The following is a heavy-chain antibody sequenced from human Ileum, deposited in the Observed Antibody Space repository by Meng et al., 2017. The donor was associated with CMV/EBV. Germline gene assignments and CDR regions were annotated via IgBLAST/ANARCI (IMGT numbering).Heavy chain of an antibody. Sequence: QVLIQESGLGLVKPSETLSLTCTVSGASLNDYSWSWIRQPAGKGLEWIGRIFATGTTNYNPSLKSRVTMSVDTSKNQFSLKLTSVTAADTAVYFCARDRFDPWGQGALVTVFS. CDR3: ARDRFDP. CDR1: GASLNDYS. V-gene: IGHV4-4*07. CDR2: IFATGTT. J-gene: IGHJ5*02.